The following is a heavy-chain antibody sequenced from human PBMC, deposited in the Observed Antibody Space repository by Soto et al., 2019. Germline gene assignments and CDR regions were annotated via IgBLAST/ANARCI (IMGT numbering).Heavy chain of an antibody. V-gene: IGHV4-38-2*02. Sequence: XETLLLTGTVPGYSVSSGYHWSWIRQPPGKGLGWLGSVHYIGNTCYNPSLKSRLTISVDKSKNQFSLNLSSVTAADTAVYYCARKDRVVAEGRWFDPWGQGTLVTVSS. CDR2: VHYIGNT. CDR1: GYSVSSGYH. D-gene: IGHD2-15*01. CDR3: ARKDRVVAEGRWFDP. J-gene: IGHJ5*02.